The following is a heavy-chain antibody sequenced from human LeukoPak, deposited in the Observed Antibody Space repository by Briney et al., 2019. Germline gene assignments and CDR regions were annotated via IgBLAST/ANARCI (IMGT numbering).Heavy chain of an antibody. J-gene: IGHJ3*02. D-gene: IGHD4-23*01. V-gene: IGHV3-23*01. CDR1: GLTFTSYA. CDR3: AKDRVRVVTAFDI. Sequence: GGPLRLSCAASGLTFTSYAMSWFRQPPGKGLEWVSAISGSGGSTYYADSVKGRFTISRDNSKNTLYLQMNSLRAEDTAVYYCAKDRVRVVTAFDIWGQGTMVTVSS. CDR2: ISGSGGST.